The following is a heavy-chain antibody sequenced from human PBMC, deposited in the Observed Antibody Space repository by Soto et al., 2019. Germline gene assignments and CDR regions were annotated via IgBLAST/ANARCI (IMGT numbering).Heavy chain of an antibody. CDR2: IHSDGSST. V-gene: IGHV3-74*01. D-gene: IGHD1-26*01. CDR1: GFTFSYYW. Sequence: EVQLVESGGGLVRPGGSLRLSCAASGFTFSYYWMHWVRQAPGKGLVWVSRIHSDGSSTTYADFVQGRFIISRDNARNTVDLQMNSVRVEDTAVYYCARGARGAFDLWGQGTVVTVSS. CDR3: ARGARGAFDL. J-gene: IGHJ3*01.